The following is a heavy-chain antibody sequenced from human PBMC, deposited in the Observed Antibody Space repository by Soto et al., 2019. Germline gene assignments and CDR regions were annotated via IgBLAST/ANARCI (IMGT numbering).Heavy chain of an antibody. J-gene: IGHJ4*02. D-gene: IGHD2-2*01. CDR2: TSYDGSNK. CDR1: GFILSSHA. Sequence: GGSLRLSCTASGFILSSHAMHWVRQAPGKGLEWVAITSYDGSNKYHADSVKGRFTISRDNSKNTLSLQMNSLRAEDTAVYYCAREMGYCVSTSCPFDYWGQGTLVTVSS. V-gene: IGHV3-30-3*01. CDR3: AREMGYCVSTSCPFDY.